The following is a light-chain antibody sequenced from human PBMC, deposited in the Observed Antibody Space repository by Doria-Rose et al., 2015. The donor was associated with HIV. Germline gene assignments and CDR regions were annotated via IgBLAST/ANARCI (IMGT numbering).Light chain of an antibody. Sequence: DIQVTQSPESLGMSLGERATLNCKSNQSLLYTSKNYLAWYQQKPGQPPKLLICWASTRQSGVPARFSGSGSGTDFTLTISSLEAEDVAVYYCQQYYDTPSFGPGTTVDIK. CDR2: WAS. CDR3: QQYYDTPS. J-gene: IGKJ3*01. CDR1: QSLLYTSKNY. V-gene: IGKV4-1*01.